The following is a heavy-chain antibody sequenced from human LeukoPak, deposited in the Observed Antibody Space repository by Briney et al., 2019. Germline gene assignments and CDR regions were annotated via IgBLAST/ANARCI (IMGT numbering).Heavy chain of an antibody. D-gene: IGHD3-10*01. CDR2: IRSDGSEE. Sequence: GGSLRLSCAASGLTFDRCGMHWVRQAPGQGLEWVTFIRSDGSEEYYGDSVKGRFTISRDDSKNTLYLQMNSLRAEDTAVYYCAKDKGVFYFDYWGQGTLVTVSS. J-gene: IGHJ4*02. V-gene: IGHV3-30*02. CDR3: AKDKGVFYFDY. CDR1: GLTFDRCG.